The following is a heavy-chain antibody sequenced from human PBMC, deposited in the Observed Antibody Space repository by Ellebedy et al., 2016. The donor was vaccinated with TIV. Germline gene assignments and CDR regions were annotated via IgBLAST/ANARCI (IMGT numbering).Heavy chain of an antibody. CDR1: GGSISSSSYY. CDR2: IYYSGST. V-gene: IGHV4-39*07. Sequence: SETLSLTXTVSGGSISSSSYYWGWIRQPPGKGLEWIGSIYYSGSTNYNPSLKSRVTISVDTSKNQFSLKLSSVTAADTAVYYCARVDIVVVPAAMQLKYYYGMDVWGQGTTVTVSS. J-gene: IGHJ6*02. D-gene: IGHD2-2*01. CDR3: ARVDIVVVPAAMQLKYYYGMDV.